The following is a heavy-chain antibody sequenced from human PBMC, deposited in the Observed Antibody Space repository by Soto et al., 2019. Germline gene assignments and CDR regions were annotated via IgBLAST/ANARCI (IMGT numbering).Heavy chain of an antibody. CDR3: ARTVLLWFGEPPGTFDP. D-gene: IGHD3-10*01. V-gene: IGHV4-4*02. CDR2: IYYSGST. Sequence: ASETLSLTCAVSGGSISSSNWWSWVRQPPGKGLEWIGYIYYSGSTNYNPSLKSRVTISVDTSKNQFSLKLSSVTAADTAVYYCARTVLLWFGEPPGTFDPWGQGTLVIVSS. J-gene: IGHJ5*02. CDR1: GGSISSSNW.